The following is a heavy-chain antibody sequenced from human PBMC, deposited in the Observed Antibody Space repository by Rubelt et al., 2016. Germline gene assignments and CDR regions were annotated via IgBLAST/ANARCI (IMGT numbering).Heavy chain of an antibody. CDR1: GGSVNSGGYS. V-gene: IGHV4-30-2*01. CDR2: IFHSGTT. D-gene: IGHD5-18*01. Sequence: QLQLRESGSGLVKTSQTLSLTCAVSGGSVNSGGYSWSWIRQPPGKGLEWIGYIFHSGTTSYNPSLKSRVTISIETSKNQCSQKLSSGTAADTVVYYCARGNTALVSLNYWGQGTLVTVSS. CDR3: ARGNTALVSLNY. J-gene: IGHJ4*02.